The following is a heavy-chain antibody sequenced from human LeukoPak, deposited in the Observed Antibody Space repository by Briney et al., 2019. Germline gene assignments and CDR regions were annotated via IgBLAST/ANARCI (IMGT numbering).Heavy chain of an antibody. V-gene: IGHV3-23*01. CDR2: ISGSGSST. CDR1: GFTFSSYA. J-gene: IGHJ5*02. D-gene: IGHD3-3*02. CDR3: ARDVDTSNHMSIFDP. Sequence: PGGSLRLSCAASGFTFSSYAMSWVRQAPGKGLEWVSAISGSGSSTYYADSVRGRFTISRDNSKNTLYLQMSSLRAEDTAVYYCARDVDTSNHMSIFDPWGQGTLVTVSS.